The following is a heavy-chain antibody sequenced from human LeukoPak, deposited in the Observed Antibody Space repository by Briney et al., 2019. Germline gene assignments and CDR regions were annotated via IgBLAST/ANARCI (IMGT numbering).Heavy chain of an antibody. CDR3: ASLLKRWLHQAGFDY. CDR1: GGSFSGYY. Sequence: SETLSLTCAVYGGSFSGYYWSWIRQPPGKGLEWIGEINHSGSTNYNPSLKSRVTISVDTSKNQFSLKLSSVTAADTAVYYCASLLKRWLHQAGFDYWGQGTLVTVSS. V-gene: IGHV4-34*01. CDR2: INHSGST. D-gene: IGHD5-24*01. J-gene: IGHJ4*02.